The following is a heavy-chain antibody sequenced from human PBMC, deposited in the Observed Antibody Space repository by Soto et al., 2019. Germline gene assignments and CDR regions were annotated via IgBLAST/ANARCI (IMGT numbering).Heavy chain of an antibody. J-gene: IGHJ2*01. D-gene: IGHD3-16*01. CDR3: ARDGWGSNWYFDL. CDR1: GVTFKDYG. CDR2: ISYDGKQT. Sequence: LRLSCGAPGVTFKDYGMHWVRQAPGKGLEWVAVISYDGKQTYYADSVKGRFTISKDKSKRTLFLQMNSLRVDDTAVYYCARDGWGSNWYFDLWGRGTLVTAPQ. V-gene: IGHV3-30*03.